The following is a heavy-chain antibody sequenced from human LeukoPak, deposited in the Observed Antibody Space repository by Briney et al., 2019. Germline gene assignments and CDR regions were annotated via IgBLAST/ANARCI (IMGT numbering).Heavy chain of an antibody. CDR2: IYPGDSDT. D-gene: IGHD3-22*01. Sequence: GESLKISCKGSGDTFTNYWIGWVCQMPGKGLEWMGIIYPGDSDTRYSPSFQGQVTISADKSISTAYLQWSSLKASDTAIYYCARYDSSGYPYYFDYWGQGTLVTVSS. J-gene: IGHJ4*02. CDR1: GDTFTNYW. CDR3: ARYDSSGYPYYFDY. V-gene: IGHV5-51*01.